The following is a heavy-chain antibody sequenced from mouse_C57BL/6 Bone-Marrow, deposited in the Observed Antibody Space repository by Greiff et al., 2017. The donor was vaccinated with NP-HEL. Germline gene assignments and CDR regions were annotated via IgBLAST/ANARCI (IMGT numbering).Heavy chain of an antibody. V-gene: IGHV1-81*01. D-gene: IGHD1-1*01. CDR1: GYTFTSYG. CDR3: ARKLLITTVVAWYFDV. J-gene: IGHJ1*03. CDR2: IYPRSGNT. Sequence: QVQLQQSGAELARPGASVKLSCKASGYTFTSYGISWVKQRTGQGLEWIGEIYPRSGNTYYNEKFKGKATLTADRSSSTAYMELRSLTSEDSAVYFCARKLLITTVVAWYFDVWGTGTTVTVSS.